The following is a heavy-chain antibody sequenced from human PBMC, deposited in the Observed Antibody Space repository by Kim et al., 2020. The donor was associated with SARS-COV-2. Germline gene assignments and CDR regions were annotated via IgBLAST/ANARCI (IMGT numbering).Heavy chain of an antibody. V-gene: IGHV3-30*01. Sequence: ESVKGRFTIPRDNTKNTRYLQMNGLGAEDTAVYYCARVAGLYYYYDGMDVWGQGTTVTVSS. CDR3: ARVAGLYYYYDGMDV. D-gene: IGHD6-19*01. J-gene: IGHJ6*02.